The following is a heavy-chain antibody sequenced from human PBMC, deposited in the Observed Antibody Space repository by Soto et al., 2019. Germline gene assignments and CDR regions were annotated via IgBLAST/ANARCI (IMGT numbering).Heavy chain of an antibody. CDR3: PRHDDYNSSWYFDD. V-gene: IGHV4-34*01. CDR1: GGPFSGYY. D-gene: IGHD6-13*01. CDR2: INHSGST. Sequence: SETLSLTCAVYGGPFSGYYWTWIRQPPGTGLEWIGEINHSGSTNYNPSLKSRVTISVDTSKNQFSLKLTSVTAADTAVYYCPRHDDYNSSWYFDDWGQGTLIT. J-gene: IGHJ4*02.